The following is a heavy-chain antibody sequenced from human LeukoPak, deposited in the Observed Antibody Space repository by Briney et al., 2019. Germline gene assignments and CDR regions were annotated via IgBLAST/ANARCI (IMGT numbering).Heavy chain of an antibody. CDR2: IYVTGDYI. Sequence: PGGSLRLSCATSGFTFSHFSFKWVRQAPGKGLEWVASIYVTGDYIYYADSVRGRATISRDNAKNSVYLQINSLRDEDTAVYFCAKDQHGYDKPIDYWGQGTLVTVSS. CDR3: AKDQHGYDKPIDY. CDR1: GFTFSHFS. D-gene: IGHD5-12*01. V-gene: IGHV3-21*04. J-gene: IGHJ4*02.